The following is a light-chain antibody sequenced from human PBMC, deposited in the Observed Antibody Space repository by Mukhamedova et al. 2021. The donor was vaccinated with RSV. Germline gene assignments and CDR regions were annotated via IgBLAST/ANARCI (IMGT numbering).Light chain of an antibody. CDR2: KAS. Sequence: WYQRRVHGKAPKLLIHKASDLQGGVPSRFSGSGFGTEFTLTISSLQPDDFAIYYCQQYSSYPLTFGGGTEVEIK. CDR3: QQYSSYPLT. V-gene: IGKV1-5*03. J-gene: IGKJ4*01.